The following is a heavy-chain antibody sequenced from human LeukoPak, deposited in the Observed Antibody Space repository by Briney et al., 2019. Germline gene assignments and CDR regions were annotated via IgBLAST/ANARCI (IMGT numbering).Heavy chain of an antibody. CDR1: GFTFNYYA. J-gene: IGHJ4*02. CDR3: ARHVSFIPY. V-gene: IGHV3-23*01. D-gene: IGHD2-2*01. Sequence: PGGSLRLSCAASGFTFNYYAMSWVRQAPGKGLEWVSSISDNEGRTYYTDSVKGRFTISRDNTKNTVYLQMHNLRADDTAVYFCARHVSFIPYWGQGALVTVSS. CDR2: ISDNEGRT.